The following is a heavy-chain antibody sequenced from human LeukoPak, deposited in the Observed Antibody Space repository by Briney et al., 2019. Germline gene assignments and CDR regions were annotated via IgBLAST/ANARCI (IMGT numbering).Heavy chain of an antibody. CDR1: GFTFSSYG. CDR3: AAPYTEETYYYYYGTDV. D-gene: IGHD5-18*01. V-gene: IGHV3-30*03. Sequence: PGRSLRLSCAASGFTFSSYGMHWVRQAPGKGLEWVAVISYDGSNKYYADSVKGRFTISRDNSKNTLYLQMNSLRAEDTAVYYCAAPYTEETYYYYYGTDVWGQGTTVTVSS. CDR2: ISYDGSNK. J-gene: IGHJ6*02.